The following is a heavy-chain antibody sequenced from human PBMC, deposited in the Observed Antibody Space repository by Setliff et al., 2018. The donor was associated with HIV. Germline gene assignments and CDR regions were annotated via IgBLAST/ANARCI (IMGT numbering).Heavy chain of an antibody. D-gene: IGHD2-21*01. V-gene: IGHV1-69*13. Sequence: SVKVSCKASGGTFSTYAISWVRRAPGQGLEWMGGIIPIFGTANYDQRFQGRVTITADETTSTAYMELSSLRSEDTAVYFCARDPVSDNSATPYYFDYWGQGTLVTVSS. CDR1: GGTFSTYA. CDR2: IIPIFGTA. CDR3: ARDPVSDNSATPYYFDY. J-gene: IGHJ4*02.